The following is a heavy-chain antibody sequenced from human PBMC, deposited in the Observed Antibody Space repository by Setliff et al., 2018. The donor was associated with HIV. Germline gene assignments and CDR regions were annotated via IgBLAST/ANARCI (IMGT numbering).Heavy chain of an antibody. J-gene: IGHJ4*02. V-gene: IGHV1-46*01. CDR3: VRAPTSGRVFLEY. Sequence: ASVKVSCKASGYAFTRYYIHWVRQAPGQGLEWIGILNPSGGVTTYAQKFQGRVTMTRDTSAATVYMEMSGLRSEDTAMYYCVRAPTSGRVFLEYWGQGTPVTVSS. D-gene: IGHD3-16*01. CDR1: GYAFTRYY. CDR2: LNPSGGVT.